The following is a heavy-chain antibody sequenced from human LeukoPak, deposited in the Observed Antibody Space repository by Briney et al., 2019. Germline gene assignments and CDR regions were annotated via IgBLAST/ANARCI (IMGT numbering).Heavy chain of an antibody. J-gene: IGHJ4*02. CDR1: GYTFTGYY. CDR3: ARETGIAVAGTGDFDY. D-gene: IGHD6-19*01. CDR2: INPNSGGT. Sequence: GASVKVSCKASGYTFTGYYMHWVRQAPGQGLEWMGWINPNSGGTNYAQKFQGRVTMTRDTSTSTVYMELSSLRSADTAVYYCARETGIAVAGTGDFDYWGQGTLVTVSS. V-gene: IGHV1-2*02.